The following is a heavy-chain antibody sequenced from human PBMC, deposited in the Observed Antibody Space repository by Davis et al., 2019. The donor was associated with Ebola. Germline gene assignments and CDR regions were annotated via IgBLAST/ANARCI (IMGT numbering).Heavy chain of an antibody. CDR2: TDPRDSET. Sequence: GESLKISCQGSGYSFTKYWIGWVRQMPGKGLEWMGITDPRDSETRYSPSLQGQVTFSVDKANSTAYLQWSSLKASDTAMYYCVRRGDGYNYHFDSWGQGTRVTVSS. CDR1: GYSFTKYW. CDR3: VRRGDGYNYHFDS. D-gene: IGHD5-24*01. V-gene: IGHV5-51*01. J-gene: IGHJ4*02.